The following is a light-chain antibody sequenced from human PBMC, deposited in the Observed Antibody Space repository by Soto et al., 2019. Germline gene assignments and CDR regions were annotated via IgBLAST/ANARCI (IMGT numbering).Light chain of an antibody. CDR2: GAS. Sequence: EILLTQSPGTLSLSPGERATLSCRASQSVSSSYLAWYQQKPGQAPRLLIHGASSRATGIPDRFSGSGSGTDFTLTISRLEAEDFAVYYCQQYGSSPWTFGQGTKVDIK. J-gene: IGKJ1*01. CDR3: QQYGSSPWT. CDR1: QSVSSSY. V-gene: IGKV3-20*01.